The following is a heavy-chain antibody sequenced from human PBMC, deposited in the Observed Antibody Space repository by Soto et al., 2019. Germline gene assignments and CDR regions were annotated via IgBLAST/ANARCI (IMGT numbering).Heavy chain of an antibody. CDR3: ARDYYDSSGYLIMGNWFDP. D-gene: IGHD3-22*01. V-gene: IGHV1-69*01. CDR1: GGTFSSYA. CDR2: IIPIFGTA. Sequence: QVQLVQSGAEVKKSGSSVKVSCKASGGTFSSYAISWVRQAPGQGLEWMGGIIPIFGTANYAQKFQGRVTITADESTSTAYMELSSLRSEDTAVYYCARDYYDSSGYLIMGNWFDPWGQGTLVTVSS. J-gene: IGHJ5*02.